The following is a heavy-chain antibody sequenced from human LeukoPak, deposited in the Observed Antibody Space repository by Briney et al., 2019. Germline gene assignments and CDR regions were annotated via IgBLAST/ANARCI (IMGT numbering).Heavy chain of an antibody. CDR2: IKQDGSEK. J-gene: IGHJ4*02. V-gene: IGHV3-7*03. CDR1: GFTFSSYW. Sequence: GGSLRLSCAASGFTFSSYWMSWVRQAPGKGLEWVANIKQDGSEKYYVDSVKGRFTISRDNAKNSLYLQMNSLRAEDTAVYYCAKDPNYYGSGSYGDYWGQGTLVTVSS. D-gene: IGHD3-10*01. CDR3: AKDPNYYGSGSYGDY.